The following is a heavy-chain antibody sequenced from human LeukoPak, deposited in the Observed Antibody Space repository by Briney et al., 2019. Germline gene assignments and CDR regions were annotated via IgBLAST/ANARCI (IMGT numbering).Heavy chain of an antibody. J-gene: IGHJ4*02. CDR2: IIPILGIA. CDR1: GGTFSSYA. Sequence: SVKVSCKASGGTFSSYAISWVRQAPGQGLEWMGRIIPILGIANYAQKFQGRVTITADKSTSTAYMELSSLRSEDTAVYYCARATYDSSGYYDYWGQGTLVTVSS. D-gene: IGHD3-22*01. V-gene: IGHV1-69*04. CDR3: ARATYDSSGYYDY.